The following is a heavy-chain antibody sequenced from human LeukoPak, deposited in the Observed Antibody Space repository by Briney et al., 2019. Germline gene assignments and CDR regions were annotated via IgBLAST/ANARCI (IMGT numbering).Heavy chain of an antibody. CDR2: VYNSGST. CDR3: ARSGGTWSYNY. Sequence: ASETLSLTCTVSGGSISSSSYYWSWIRQPPGKGLEWLGYVYNSGSTHYNPSLKSRVTISADTSKNQFSLNLTSVTAADTAVYYCARSGGTWSYNYWGQGTLVTVSS. CDR1: GGSISSSSYY. D-gene: IGHD1-26*01. J-gene: IGHJ4*02. V-gene: IGHV4-61*01.